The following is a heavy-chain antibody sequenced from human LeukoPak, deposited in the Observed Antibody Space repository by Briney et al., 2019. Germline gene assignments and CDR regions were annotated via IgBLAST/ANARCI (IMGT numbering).Heavy chain of an antibody. V-gene: IGHV4-4*07. CDR1: GGSISSYH. CDR3: ARGSREMTTISES. J-gene: IGHJ1*01. D-gene: IGHD5-24*01. Sequence: PSETLFPTCTVSGGSISSYHWSWIRQPAGKGLEWIGRMSISGSTNYNPSLTSRVTMSVDTSKNQFSLKLSSVTAADTAVYYCARGSREMTTISESWRHATLVTVSS. CDR2: MSISGST.